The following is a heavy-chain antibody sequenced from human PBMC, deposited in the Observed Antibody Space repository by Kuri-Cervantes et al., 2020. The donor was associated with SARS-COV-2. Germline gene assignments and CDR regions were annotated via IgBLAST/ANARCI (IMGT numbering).Heavy chain of an antibody. CDR2: IYYSGST. D-gene: IGHD3-3*01. V-gene: IGHV4-59*01. Sequence: GSLRLPCTVSGGSISSYYWSWIRQPPGKGLEWIGYIYYSGSTNYNPSHKSRFTISVDTSKIQFLLKLSSVTAADTAVYYCARSSPRSITIFGVVTPYYGMDVWCQGTTVTVSS. CDR3: ARSSPRSITIFGVVTPYYGMDV. J-gene: IGHJ6*02. CDR1: GGSISSYY.